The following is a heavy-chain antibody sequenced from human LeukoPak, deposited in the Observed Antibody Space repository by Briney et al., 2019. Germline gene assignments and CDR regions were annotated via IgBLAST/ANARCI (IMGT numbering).Heavy chain of an antibody. CDR2: INAGNGNT. V-gene: IGHV1-3*01. CDR1: GYTFTSYA. Sequence: ASVKVSCKASGYTFTSYATHWVRQAPGQRLEWMGWINAGNGNTKYSQKFQGRVTITRDTSASTAYMELSSLRSEDTAVYYCARDDGATMVRGVVASRNWFDPWGQGTLVTVSS. D-gene: IGHD3-10*01. CDR3: ARDDGATMVRGVVASRNWFDP. J-gene: IGHJ5*02.